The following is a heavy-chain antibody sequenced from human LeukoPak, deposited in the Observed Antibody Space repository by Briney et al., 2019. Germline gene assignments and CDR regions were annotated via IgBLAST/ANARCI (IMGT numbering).Heavy chain of an antibody. CDR1: GFMFTDYY. CDR3: ARVGPAYYYDSIGPFDI. D-gene: IGHD3-22*01. V-gene: IGHV1-46*01. CDR2: INLSGGHT. J-gene: IGHJ3*02. Sequence: ASVKVSCKASGFMFTDYYMHWVRQAPGQGLEWMGIINLSGGHTTYAQKFQGRVTVISDTSTSTVYMELSSLRSEDTAVYYCARVGPAYYYDSIGPFDIWGQGTLVTVSS.